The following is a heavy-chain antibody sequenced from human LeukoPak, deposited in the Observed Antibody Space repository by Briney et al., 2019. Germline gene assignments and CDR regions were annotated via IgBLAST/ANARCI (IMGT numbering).Heavy chain of an antibody. CDR3: ARDSAVVTAIHAFDI. V-gene: IGHV4-59*01. CDR1: GASISSYY. CDR2: IYYSGST. J-gene: IGHJ3*02. D-gene: IGHD2-21*02. Sequence: PSETLSLTCTVAGASISSYYWSWVRQPPGKGLEWGGYIYYSGSTNYNPSLKSRVTISVDTSKNQFSLELSSVTAADTAVYYCARDSAVVTAIHAFDIWGQGTMVTVSS.